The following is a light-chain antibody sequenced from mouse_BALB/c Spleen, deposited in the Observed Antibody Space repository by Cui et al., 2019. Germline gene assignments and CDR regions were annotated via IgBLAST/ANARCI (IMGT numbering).Light chain of an antibody. V-gene: IGKV4-59*01. Sequence: QIVLTQSPAIMSASPREKVTMTCSASSSVSYMHWYQQKSGTSPKRWIYDTSKLASGVSARFSGSGSGTSYSLTISSMEAEDAATYYCQQWSSNPPTFGGGTKLEIK. CDR2: DTS. CDR1: SSVSY. J-gene: IGKJ2*01. CDR3: QQWSSNPPT.